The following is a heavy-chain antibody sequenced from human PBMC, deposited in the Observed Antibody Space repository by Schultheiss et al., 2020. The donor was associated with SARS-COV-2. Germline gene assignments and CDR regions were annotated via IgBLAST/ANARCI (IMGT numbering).Heavy chain of an antibody. CDR3: ASISGYDYPYYFDY. V-gene: IGHV4-38-2*01. CDR1: GYSISSGYY. Sequence: SETLSLTCAVSGYSISSGYYWGWIRQPPGKGLEWIGSIYHSGSTYYNPSLKSRVTISVDTSKNQFSLKLSSVTAADTAVYFCASISGYDYPYYFDYWGQGTLVTVSS. D-gene: IGHD5-12*01. J-gene: IGHJ4*02. CDR2: IYHSGST.